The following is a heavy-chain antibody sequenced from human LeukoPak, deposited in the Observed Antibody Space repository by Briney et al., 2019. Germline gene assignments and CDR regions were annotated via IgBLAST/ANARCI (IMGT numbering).Heavy chain of an antibody. CDR3: ARDGSLPDY. J-gene: IGHJ4*02. Sequence: GGSLRLSCAASGFTFSNYWMHWVRQTPGKGLVWVSRTISDGSSTSYADSVRGRFTISRDNAKNTLYLQMNSLRAEDTAVYYCARDGSLPDYWGQGTLVTASS. CDR2: TISDGSST. V-gene: IGHV3-74*01. CDR1: GFTFSNYW.